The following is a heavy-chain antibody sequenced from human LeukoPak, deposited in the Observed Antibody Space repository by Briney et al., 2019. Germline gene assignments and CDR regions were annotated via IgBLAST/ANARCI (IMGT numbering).Heavy chain of an antibody. CDR3: ARARGNNWGDNFFDF. Sequence: SETLSLTCAVYGGSFSGYYWSWIRQPPGKGREWSGEINHSGSTNYNPSLKSRVTISVDTSKNQFPLNLSSVTAADTAVYYCARARGNNWGDNFFDFWGQGTMVTVSS. CDR1: GGSFSGYY. J-gene: IGHJ3*01. CDR2: INHSGST. D-gene: IGHD1-1*01. V-gene: IGHV4-34*01.